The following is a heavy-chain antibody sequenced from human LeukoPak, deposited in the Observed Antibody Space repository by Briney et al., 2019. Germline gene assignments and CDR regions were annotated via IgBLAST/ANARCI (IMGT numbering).Heavy chain of an antibody. D-gene: IGHD3-3*01. CDR2: IYNTGST. CDR3: ASSYYDFWSDTYYFEY. V-gene: IGHV4-59*01. J-gene: IGHJ4*02. CDR1: GGSISGYY. Sequence: PSETLSLTCTVSGGSISGYYWSWIRQPPGKGLGWIGYIYNTGSTNYKSSLKSRVTMSLDTSKNQFSLRLNSVTAADTAVYYCASSYYDFWSDTYYFEYWGQGTLVTVSS.